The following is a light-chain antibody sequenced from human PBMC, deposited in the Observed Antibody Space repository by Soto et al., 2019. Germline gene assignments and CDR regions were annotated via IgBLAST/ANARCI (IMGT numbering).Light chain of an antibody. J-gene: IGKJ4*01. V-gene: IGKV3-20*01. CDR2: GAS. CDR1: QSVSSSY. CDR3: QQYVKSPLT. Sequence: EIVLTQSPGTLSFSPGERATLSCRSSQSVSSSYLAWYQQKPGQAPRLVIYGASSRATGIPDRFSGSGSGTDFTLTISRLEPEDFAVYYCQQYVKSPLTFGGGTKVDIK.